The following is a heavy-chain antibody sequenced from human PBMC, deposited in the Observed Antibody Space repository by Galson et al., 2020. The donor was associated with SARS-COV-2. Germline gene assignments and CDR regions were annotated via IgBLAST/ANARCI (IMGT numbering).Heavy chain of an antibody. J-gene: IGHJ4*02. D-gene: IGHD6-6*01. CDR1: GFTFSSYA. V-gene: IGHV3-23*01. CDR2: ISGSGGST. Sequence: GESLKISCAASGFTFSSYAMSWVRQAPGKGLEWVSAISGSGGSTYYADSVKGRFTISRDNSKNTLYLQMNSLRAEDTAVYYCATGGSAARPNYFDYWGQGTLVTVSS. CDR3: ATGGSAARPNYFDY.